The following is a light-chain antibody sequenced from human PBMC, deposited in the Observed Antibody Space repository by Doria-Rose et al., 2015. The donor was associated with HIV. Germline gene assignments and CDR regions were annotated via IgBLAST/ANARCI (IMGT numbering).Light chain of an antibody. Sequence: TQSPESLGMSLGERATLNCKSNQSLLYTSKNYLAWYQQKPEQPPKLLIYWASTRQSEVPARFSGSGSGTDFTLTISSLEAEDVAVYYCQQYYDTPSFGPGTTVDIK. CDR1: QSLLYTSKNY. CDR3: QQYYDTPS. V-gene: IGKV4-1*01. CDR2: WAS. J-gene: IGKJ3*01.